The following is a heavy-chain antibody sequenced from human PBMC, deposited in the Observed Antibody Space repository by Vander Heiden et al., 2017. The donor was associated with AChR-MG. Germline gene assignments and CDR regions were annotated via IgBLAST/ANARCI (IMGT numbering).Heavy chain of an antibody. CDR2: MNPNSGNT. J-gene: IGHJ3*02. D-gene: IGHD2-21*02. CDR1: GYPFHSYD. V-gene: IGHV1-8*01. CDR3: ARGRVSRAYAKGRSVTAIAFDI. Sequence: QVQLVQSGAEVKKPGASVKVSCKASGYPFHSYDINWVRQATGQGLEWMGWMNPNSGNTGYAQKFQGRVTMTRNTSISTAYMELSSLRSEDTAVYYCARGRVSRAYAKGRSVTAIAFDIWGQGTMVTVSS.